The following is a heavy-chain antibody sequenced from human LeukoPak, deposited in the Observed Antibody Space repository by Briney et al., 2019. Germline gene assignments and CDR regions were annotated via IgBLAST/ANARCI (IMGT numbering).Heavy chain of an antibody. CDR2: IYYSGST. CDR1: GGSISSYY. V-gene: IGHV4-59*01. D-gene: IGHD6-13*01. CDR3: ARADRGVLEDAFDI. Sequence: SETLSPTCTVSGGSISSYYWSWIRQPPGKGLEWIGYIYYSGSTNYNPSLKSRVTISVDTSKNQFSLKLSSVTAADTAVYYCARADRGVLEDAFDIWGQGTMVTVSS. J-gene: IGHJ3*02.